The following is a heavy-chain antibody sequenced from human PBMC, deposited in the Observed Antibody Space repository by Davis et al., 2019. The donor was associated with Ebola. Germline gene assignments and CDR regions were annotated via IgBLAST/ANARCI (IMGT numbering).Heavy chain of an antibody. CDR1: GFTFSSYS. V-gene: IGHV3-21*04. J-gene: IGHJ3*02. D-gene: IGHD6-19*01. CDR2: ISSSSSYI. Sequence: PGGSLRLSCAASGFTFSSYSMNWVRQAPGKGLEWVSSISSSSSYIYYADSVKGRFTISRDNAKNSLYLQMNSLRAEDTAVYYCAVDQAVAGTGDAFDIWGQGTMVTVSS. CDR3: AVDQAVAGTGDAFDI.